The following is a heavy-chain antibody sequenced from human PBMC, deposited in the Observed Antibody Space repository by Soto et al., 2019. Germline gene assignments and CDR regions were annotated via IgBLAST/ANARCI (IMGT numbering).Heavy chain of an antibody. D-gene: IGHD2-15*01. Sequence: GESLKISCKGSGYSFTSYWIGWVRQMPGKGLEWMGIIYPGDSDTRYGPSFQGQVTISADKSISTAYLQWSSLKASDTAMYYCARRGGNHNYYYYYGMDVWGQGTTVTVSS. CDR1: GYSFTSYW. CDR3: ARRGGNHNYYYYYGMDV. J-gene: IGHJ6*02. CDR2: IYPGDSDT. V-gene: IGHV5-51*01.